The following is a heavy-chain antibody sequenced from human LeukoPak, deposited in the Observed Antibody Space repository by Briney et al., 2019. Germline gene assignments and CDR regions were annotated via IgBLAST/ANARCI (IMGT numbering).Heavy chain of an antibody. V-gene: IGHV3-30*04. CDR2: ISYDGSNK. D-gene: IGHD1-26*01. J-gene: IGHJ4*02. Sequence: GRSLRLSCAASGFTFSSYAMHWVRQAPGKGLEWVAVISYDGSNKYYADSVKGRFTISRDNARNSLYLEMNSLRAEDTAVYYCARSPSGRYSLIGFLDFWGQGTLVTVSS. CDR3: ARSPSGRYSLIGFLDF. CDR1: GFTFSSYA.